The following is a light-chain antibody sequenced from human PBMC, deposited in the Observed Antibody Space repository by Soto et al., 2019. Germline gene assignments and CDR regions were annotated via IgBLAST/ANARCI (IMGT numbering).Light chain of an antibody. V-gene: IGKV3-20*01. CDR1: QSVTSNY. Sequence: EIVLTQSPGTLSLSPGERATLSRRASQSVTSNYLAWYQQKPGQAPRLLIYGASTRAAGVPDRFSGSGSGTDFTLTITRLEPKDFAVYSCQQYCRSPLLYTFGQGTRLGVK. CDR3: QQYCRSPLLYT. CDR2: GAS. J-gene: IGKJ2*01.